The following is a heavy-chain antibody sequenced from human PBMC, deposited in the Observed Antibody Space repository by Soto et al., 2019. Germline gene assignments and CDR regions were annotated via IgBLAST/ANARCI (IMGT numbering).Heavy chain of an antibody. D-gene: IGHD6-6*01. V-gene: IGHV1-69*01. CDR3: ARDRGGSSSSLYYYGMDV. Sequence: QVQLVQSGAEVQKPGSSVKVSCKASGGTFSSYAISWVRQAPGQGLEWMGGIIPIFGTANYAQKFQGRVTITADESTSTAYMELSSLRSEDTAVYYCARDRGGSSSSLYYYGMDVWGQGTTVTVSS. J-gene: IGHJ6*02. CDR1: GGTFSSYA. CDR2: IIPIFGTA.